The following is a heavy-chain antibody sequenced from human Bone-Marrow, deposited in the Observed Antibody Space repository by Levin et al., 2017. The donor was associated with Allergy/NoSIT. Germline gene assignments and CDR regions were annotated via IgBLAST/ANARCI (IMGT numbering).Heavy chain of an antibody. CDR3: ATVWCSSGSYLYFDF. CDR1: GFTFSSYA. D-gene: IGHD6-19*01. J-gene: IGHJ2*01. CDR2: ISYDGSNK. V-gene: IGHV3-30-3*01. Sequence: PGGSLRLSCAASGFTFSSYAMHWVRQAPGKGLEWVALISYDGSNKYYADSVKGRFTISRDSSKSTLFLHMSSLRTEDSALYYCATVWCSSGSYLYFDFWGRGTLVTVSS.